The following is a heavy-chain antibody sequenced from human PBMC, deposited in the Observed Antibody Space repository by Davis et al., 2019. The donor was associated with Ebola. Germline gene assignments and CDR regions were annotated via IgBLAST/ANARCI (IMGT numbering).Heavy chain of an antibody. Sequence: SETLSLTCTVSGGSISSSSYYWGWIRQPPGKGLEWIGEINYSGSTNYDPSLKSRVTISVDTSKNQFSLKLSSVTAADTAVYYCARHSWRGYSGYDPLLIAVAGPYYFDYWGQGTLVTVSS. D-gene: IGHD5-12*01. J-gene: IGHJ4*02. V-gene: IGHV4-39*01. CDR2: INYSGST. CDR3: ARHSWRGYSGYDPLLIAVAGPYYFDY. CDR1: GGSISSSSYY.